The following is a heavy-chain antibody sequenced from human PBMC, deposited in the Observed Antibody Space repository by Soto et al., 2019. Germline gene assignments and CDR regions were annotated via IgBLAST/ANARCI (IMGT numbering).Heavy chain of an antibody. CDR3: ASVGFGELLAHGMDV. V-gene: IGHV4-30-4*01. CDR2: IYYSGST. CDR1: GGSISSGDYY. J-gene: IGHJ6*02. Sequence: QVQLQESGPGLVKPSQTLSLTCTVSGGSISSGDYYWSWIRQPPGKGLEWIGYIYYSGSTYYNPSLKSRVTISVDTSKTQFSLKLSSVTAADTAVYYCASVGFGELLAHGMDVWGQGTTVTVSS. D-gene: IGHD3-10*01.